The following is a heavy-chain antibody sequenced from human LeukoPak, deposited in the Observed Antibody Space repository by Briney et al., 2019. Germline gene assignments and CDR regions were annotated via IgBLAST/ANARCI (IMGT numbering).Heavy chain of an antibody. V-gene: IGHV1-24*01. CDR2: FDPEDGEI. J-gene: IGHJ4*02. D-gene: IGHD2-15*01. CDR1: GYTLNDLS. CDR3: TTVDCSGGSCSVGYFDY. Sequence: ASVKVSCKVSGYTLNDLSIHWVPQASGKGLGWMGGFDPEDGEIIYAQKLQGRLTMTEDTSTDTAYMELSSLRSEDTAVYYCTTVDCSGGSCSVGYFDYWGQGTLVTVSS.